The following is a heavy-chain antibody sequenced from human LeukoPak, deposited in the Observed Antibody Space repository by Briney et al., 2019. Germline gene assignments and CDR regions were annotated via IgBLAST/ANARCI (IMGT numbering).Heavy chain of an antibody. CDR1: GFAFSSLA. J-gene: IGHJ4*02. CDR2: ISYDGNNQ. D-gene: IGHD6-6*01. CDR3: ARGPNSNWSGLDF. Sequence: QPGGSLRLSCAVSGFAFSSLAMHWVRQAPGKGLEWVAFISYDGNNQYYADSVKGRFTISRDNSKNTLYLQMNNLRAEDTAIYYCARGPNSNWSGLDFWGQGTLLTVSS. V-gene: IGHV3-30-3*01.